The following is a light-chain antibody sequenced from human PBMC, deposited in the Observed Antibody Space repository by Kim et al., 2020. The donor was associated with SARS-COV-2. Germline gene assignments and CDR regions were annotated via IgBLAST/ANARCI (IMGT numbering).Light chain of an antibody. CDR2: DVS. CDR1: SSDVGGYNY. CDR3: SSYTSSSTVV. Sequence: GQSITLSCTGTSSDVGGYNYVSWYQQPPGKAPKLMIYDVSNRPSGVSNRFSGCKSGNTASMTISGLQAEDEADYYCSSYTSSSTVVFGGGTQLTVL. V-gene: IGLV2-14*03. J-gene: IGLJ2*01.